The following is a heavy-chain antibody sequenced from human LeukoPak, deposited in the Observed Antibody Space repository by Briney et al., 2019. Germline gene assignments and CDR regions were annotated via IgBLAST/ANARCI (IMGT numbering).Heavy chain of an antibody. V-gene: IGHV4-59*08. Sequence: SSETLSLTCTVSGGSISGYYWNWIRQSPGKGLEWIGYVHYNGDTIYNPSLRSRVTISADTSKNQCSLNLRSVTAADTALYYCVRSRQMATLDSWGHGTLIIVSS. CDR3: VRSRQMATLDS. CDR2: VHYNGDT. D-gene: IGHD5-24*01. CDR1: GGSISGYY. J-gene: IGHJ5*01.